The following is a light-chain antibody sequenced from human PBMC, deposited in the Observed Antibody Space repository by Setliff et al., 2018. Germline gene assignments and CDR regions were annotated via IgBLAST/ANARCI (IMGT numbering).Light chain of an antibody. V-gene: IGLV3-21*04. CDR2: YDS. CDR1: NIGGKS. CDR3: QVWDSGSEHYV. J-gene: IGLJ1*01. Sequence: SYELTQPPSVPVAPGKTARITCGGNNIGGKSVNWYQQKPGQAPVLVIYYDSDRPSGIPERFFGSNSGNTATLTTSRVEAGDEADYYCQVWDSGSEHYVFGTGTKV.